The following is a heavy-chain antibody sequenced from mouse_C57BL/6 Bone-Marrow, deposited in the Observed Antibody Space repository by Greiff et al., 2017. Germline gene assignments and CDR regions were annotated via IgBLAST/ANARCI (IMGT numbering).Heavy chain of an antibody. CDR1: GYTFTSYD. D-gene: IGHD1-1*01. CDR2: IYPRDGST. Sequence: QVQLQQSGPELVKPGASVKLSCKASGYTFTSYDINWVKPRPGQGLEWIGWIYPRDGSTKYNEKFKGKATLTVDTSSSTAYMELHSLTSADSAVYFCARDYGSSYWYFDVWGTGTTVTVSS. J-gene: IGHJ1*03. V-gene: IGHV1-85*01. CDR3: ARDYGSSYWYFDV.